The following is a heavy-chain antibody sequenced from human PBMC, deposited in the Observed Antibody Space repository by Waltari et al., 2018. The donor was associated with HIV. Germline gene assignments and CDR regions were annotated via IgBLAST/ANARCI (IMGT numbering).Heavy chain of an antibody. Sequence: EVQLLESGGGLVQPGGSLRLSCAASGFTFSSHAMSWVRQAPGKGLEWVAAIIGSGGSTYCAASVKGRFTISRDNARNTLYRQMNSLRVEDTAVYYCAKGLGNYFLDYWGQGTLVTVSS. D-gene: IGHD4-4*01. CDR3: AKGLGNYFLDY. CDR2: IIGSGGST. CDR1: GFTFSSHA. J-gene: IGHJ4*02. V-gene: IGHV3-23*01.